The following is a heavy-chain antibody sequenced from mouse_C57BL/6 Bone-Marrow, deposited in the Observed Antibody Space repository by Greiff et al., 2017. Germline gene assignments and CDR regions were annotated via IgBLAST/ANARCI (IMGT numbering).Heavy chain of an antibody. CDR3: ARPAY. CDR1: GYTFTSSW. J-gene: IGHJ3*01. CDR2: IHPNSGST. V-gene: IGHV1-64*01. Sequence: QVQLQQPGAELVQPGASVKLSCKASGYTFTSSWMHWVKQRPGQGLEWIGMIHPNSGSTNYNEKFTSKATLAVDKSSSTAYMQLSSLPSEDSAVYYCARPAYWGRGTLVTVSA.